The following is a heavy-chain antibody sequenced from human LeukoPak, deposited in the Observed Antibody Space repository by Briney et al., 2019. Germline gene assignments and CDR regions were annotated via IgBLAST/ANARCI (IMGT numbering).Heavy chain of an antibody. J-gene: IGHJ3*02. D-gene: IGHD2-15*01. Sequence: PGGSLRLSYTASGFTFNNYNLNWVRQAPGKGLEWVSSISSSSTYIYYADSAKGRFTVSRDNAKSSVYLQMNSLRSEDTAVYYCARPTWSYNAFDIWGRGTLVTVSS. CDR3: ARPTWSYNAFDI. CDR2: ISSSSTYI. V-gene: IGHV3-21*01. CDR1: GFTFNNYN.